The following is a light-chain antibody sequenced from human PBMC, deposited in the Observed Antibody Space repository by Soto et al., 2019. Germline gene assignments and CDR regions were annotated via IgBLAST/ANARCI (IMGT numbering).Light chain of an antibody. V-gene: IGLV1-40*01. J-gene: IGLJ3*02. Sequence: QSVLTQPPSVSGAPGQRVTISCTGSSSNIGASYDVHWYQQLPGTVPKLLISGNTNRPSGVPDRFSGSKSGNTASLTISGLQAEDEADYYCCSYAGSSTWVFGGGTKLTVL. CDR1: SSNIGASYD. CDR3: CSYAGSSTWV. CDR2: GNT.